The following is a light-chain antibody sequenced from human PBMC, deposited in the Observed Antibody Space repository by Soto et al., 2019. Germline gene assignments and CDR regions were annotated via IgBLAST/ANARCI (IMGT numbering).Light chain of an antibody. CDR1: QSLLHSNGYNY. J-gene: IGKJ4*01. Sequence: DIVMTQSPLSLPVTPGEPASISCRSSQSLLHSNGYNYLDWYLQKPGQSPQLLIYLGSNRASGVPDRFSGSGSGTDFTLKISRVEAEDVGVYYCMQGTHWPQLTFGGGTKVDIK. V-gene: IGKV2-28*01. CDR2: LGS. CDR3: MQGTHWPQLT.